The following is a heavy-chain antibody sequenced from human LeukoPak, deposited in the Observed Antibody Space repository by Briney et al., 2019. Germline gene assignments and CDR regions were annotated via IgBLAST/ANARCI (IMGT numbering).Heavy chain of an antibody. CDR3: AKGQYSGYDYVDY. CDR2: ISGSGGST. CDR1: GFTFSTYD. V-gene: IGHV3-23*01. J-gene: IGHJ4*02. D-gene: IGHD5-12*01. Sequence: PGGSLRLSCAASGFTFSTYDMSWVRQVPGKGLEWVSAISGSGGSTYYADSVKGRFTISRDSSKNTLYLQMNSLRAEDTAVYYCAKGQYSGYDYVDYWGQGTLVTVSS.